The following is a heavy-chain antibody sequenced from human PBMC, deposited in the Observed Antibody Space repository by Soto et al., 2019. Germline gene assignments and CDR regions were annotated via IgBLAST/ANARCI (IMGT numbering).Heavy chain of an antibody. Sequence: SETLSLTCTVAGDCSVSGGYYWSWIRQHPEKGLEWIGYMHHNGNAYSNPSLESRVTMSVDTSKKQFFLNLTYVTAADTAVYYCARDGSTRSYYKNYFEPWRKGNPVT. CDR3: ARDGSTRSYYKNYFEP. CDR2: MHHNGNA. D-gene: IGHD3-10*01. CDR1: GDCSVSGGYY. J-gene: IGHJ5*02. V-gene: IGHV4-31*03.